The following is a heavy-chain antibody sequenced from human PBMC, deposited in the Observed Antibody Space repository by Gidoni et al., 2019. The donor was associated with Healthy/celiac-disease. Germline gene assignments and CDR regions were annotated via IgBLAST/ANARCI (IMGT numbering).Heavy chain of an antibody. Sequence: QVQLQESGPGLVKPSETLSLTCTFSGGSLSRSYWSWIRQPPGKGLEWIAYIYYSGSTNYNPSLKSRVTISVDTSKNQFSLKLSSVTAADTAVYYCAGEPQVSSSWYESYYGMDVWGQGTTVTVSS. CDR1: GGSLSRSY. J-gene: IGHJ6*02. V-gene: IGHV4-59*01. CDR3: AGEPQVSSSWYESYYGMDV. D-gene: IGHD6-13*01. CDR2: IYYSGST.